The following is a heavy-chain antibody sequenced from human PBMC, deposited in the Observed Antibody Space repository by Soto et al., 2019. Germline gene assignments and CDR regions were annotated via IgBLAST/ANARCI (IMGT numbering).Heavy chain of an antibody. CDR3: AKDPPVTIFGVVNDY. J-gene: IGHJ4*02. D-gene: IGHD3-3*01. CDR1: WFTCRDFA. Sequence: VGFHRLSYAASWFTCRDFAISCVLQNTGKGLEWVSAISGSGGSTYYADSVKGRFTISRDNSKNTLYLQTNSLRAEDTAVYYCAKDPPVTIFGVVNDYWGQGTLVTISS. V-gene: IGHV3-23*01. CDR2: ISGSGGST.